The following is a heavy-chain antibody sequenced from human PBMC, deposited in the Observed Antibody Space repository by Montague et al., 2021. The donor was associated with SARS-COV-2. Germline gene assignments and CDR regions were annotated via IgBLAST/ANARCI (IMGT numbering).Heavy chain of an antibody. CDR3: ARTPTCPLSLDS. CDR1: GGSITGFS. D-gene: IGHD1-1*01. V-gene: IGHV4-4*07. CDR2: VTTSGTT. J-gene: IGHJ4*02. Sequence: SETLSLTCAVSGGSITGFSWSWVRQPAGKGLEWIGRVTTSGTTNYSPSLRSRVTMSVDTFKNQFSLNLNSVTAADTAIYYCARTPTCPLSLDSWGQGTLVTVSS.